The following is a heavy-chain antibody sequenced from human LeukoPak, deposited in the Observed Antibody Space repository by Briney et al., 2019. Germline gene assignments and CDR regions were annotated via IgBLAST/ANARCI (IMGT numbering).Heavy chain of an antibody. CDR2: IYYSGST. V-gene: IGHV4-39*01. Sequence: SETLSLTCAVSGGSISSNSYYWGWIRQPPGKGLEWIGSIYYSGSTYYNPSLKSRVTISVDTSKNQFSLKLSSVTAADTAVYYCARLGSSMVRGVIIPYWGQGTLVTVSS. CDR1: GGSISSNSYY. D-gene: IGHD3-10*01. J-gene: IGHJ4*02. CDR3: ARLGSSMVRGVIIPY.